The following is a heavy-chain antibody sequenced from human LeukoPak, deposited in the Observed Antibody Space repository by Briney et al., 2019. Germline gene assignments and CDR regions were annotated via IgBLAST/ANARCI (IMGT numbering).Heavy chain of an antibody. V-gene: IGHV3-48*03. Sequence: PGGSLRLSCAASGFTFSSYEMNWVRQAPGKGLEWVSYISRSGSPIYYADSVKGRFTISRDNAKNSLYLQMNSLRAEDTAVYYCASPGGYDFWSGPFDYWGQGTLVTVSS. CDR1: GFTFSSYE. D-gene: IGHD3-3*01. J-gene: IGHJ4*02. CDR3: ASPGGYDFWSGPFDY. CDR2: ISRSGSPI.